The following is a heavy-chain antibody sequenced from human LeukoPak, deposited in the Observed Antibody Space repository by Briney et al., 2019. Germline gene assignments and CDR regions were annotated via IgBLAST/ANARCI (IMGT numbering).Heavy chain of an antibody. Sequence: GGSLRLSCVASGFPFSSYWMTWVRQAPGKGLEWVASINSDGSEGYYADVVKGRFTISRDNAKNSLYLQINSLRAEDTAVYYCARSSYSSSSSVWGQGTMVTVSS. CDR3: ARSSYSSSSSV. CDR1: GFPFSSYW. D-gene: IGHD6-6*01. CDR2: INSDGSEG. J-gene: IGHJ3*01. V-gene: IGHV3-7*03.